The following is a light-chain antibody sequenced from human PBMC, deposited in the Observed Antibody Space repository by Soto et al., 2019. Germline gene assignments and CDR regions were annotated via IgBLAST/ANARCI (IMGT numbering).Light chain of an antibody. CDR2: GAS. CDR3: QQYGGSPRT. V-gene: IGKV3-20*01. CDR1: QSISSNF. J-gene: IGKJ1*01. Sequence: EIVLTQSPGTLSLSPGEGATLSCRASQSISSNFLAWYQQKRGQAPRLLIHGASNRATGIPYRFGGSGSGTDFTLTITRLEPEDFAVYYCQQYGGSPRTFGQGTKVDIK.